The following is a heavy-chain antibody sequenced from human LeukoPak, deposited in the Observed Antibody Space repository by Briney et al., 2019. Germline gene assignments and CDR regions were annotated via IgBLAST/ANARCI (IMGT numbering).Heavy chain of an antibody. J-gene: IGHJ4*02. D-gene: IGHD1-14*01. CDR1: GGSFSGYY. CDR3: ARVYNGGSSDY. Sequence: SETLSLTCAVYGGSFSGYYWSWLRQPPGKGMEWIGEINHSGSTNYNPSLKSRVTISVDTSKNQFSLKLSSVTAADTAVYYCARVYNGGSSDYWGQGTLVTVSS. CDR2: INHSGST. V-gene: IGHV4-34*01.